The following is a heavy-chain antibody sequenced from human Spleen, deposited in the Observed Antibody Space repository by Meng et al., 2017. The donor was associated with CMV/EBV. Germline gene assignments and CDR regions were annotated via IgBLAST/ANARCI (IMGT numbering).Heavy chain of an antibody. CDR2: ISWNSVSI. Sequence: LSLTCAGSGFIFDDYAMHWVRQVPGKGLEWVSGISWNSVSIGYADSVKGRFTISRDNAKNSLYLHMTSLRPEDMALYYCVKDINSHLVPSTIMVSNHYGMDVWGHGTTVTVSS. J-gene: IGHJ6*02. D-gene: IGHD2-2*02. CDR3: VKDINSHLVPSTIMVSNHYGMDV. CDR1: GFIFDDYA. V-gene: IGHV3-9*03.